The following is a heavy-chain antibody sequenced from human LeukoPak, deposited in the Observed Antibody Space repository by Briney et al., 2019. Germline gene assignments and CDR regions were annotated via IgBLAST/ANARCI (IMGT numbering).Heavy chain of an antibody. V-gene: IGHV3-30*03. CDR3: AREAGVVVAATRGDFDY. J-gene: IGHJ4*02. Sequence: GGSLRLSCAASGFTFSSYGMHWVRQAPGKGLEWVAVISYDGSNKYYADSVKGRFTISRDNAKNSLYLQMNSLRAEDTAVYYCAREAGVVVAATRGDFDYWGQGTLVTVSS. D-gene: IGHD2-15*01. CDR2: ISYDGSNK. CDR1: GFTFSSYG.